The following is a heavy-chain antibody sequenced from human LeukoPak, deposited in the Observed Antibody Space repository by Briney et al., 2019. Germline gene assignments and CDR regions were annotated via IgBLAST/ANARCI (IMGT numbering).Heavy chain of an antibody. CDR3: ARGINDEYFQS. Sequence: GESLKISCKTSGYSFSNQWIGWVRQMPWKGLEWMGIIYPADSDTRYNPSFQGHVTISADRSASTAYLQWHSLKASDTAIYYCARGINDEYFQSWGQGTLVTVSS. CDR1: GYSFSNQW. J-gene: IGHJ1*01. D-gene: IGHD2/OR15-2a*01. CDR2: IYPADSDT. V-gene: IGHV5-51*01.